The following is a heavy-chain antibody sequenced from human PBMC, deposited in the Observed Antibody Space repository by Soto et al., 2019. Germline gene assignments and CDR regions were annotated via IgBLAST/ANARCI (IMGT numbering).Heavy chain of an antibody. Sequence: PGGSLRLSCAASGFTVSSKYMSWVRQAPGKGLEWVSLIQSGGPTYYADSVRGRFTISRDNSKNTLYLQMNSLRAEDTAVYYCAKGGYPGYCSGGSCPYYSDGWGHGTLVTVSS. CDR1: GFTVSSKY. V-gene: IGHV3-53*01. CDR3: AKGGYPGYCSGGSCPYYSDG. CDR2: IQSGGPT. J-gene: IGHJ4*01. D-gene: IGHD2-15*01.